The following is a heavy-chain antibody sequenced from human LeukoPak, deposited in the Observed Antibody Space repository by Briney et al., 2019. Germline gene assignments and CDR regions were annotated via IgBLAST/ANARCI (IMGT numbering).Heavy chain of an antibody. D-gene: IGHD3-16*01. CDR3: ATYTHWVAGDV. CDR2: ISCSGGST. Sequence: LEWVSAISCSGGSTYYADSVKGRFTISRDNSKNTLYLQMGSLRAEDTAVYYCATYTHWVAGDVWGQGTTVTVSS. V-gene: IGHV3-23*01. J-gene: IGHJ6*02.